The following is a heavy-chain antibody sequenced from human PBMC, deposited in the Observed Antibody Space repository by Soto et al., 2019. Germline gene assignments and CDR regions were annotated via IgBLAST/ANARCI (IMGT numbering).Heavy chain of an antibody. V-gene: IGHV1-69*18. CDR2: VLPVLGTT. D-gene: IGHD3-10*01. CDR1: GDRFTSYA. CDR3: ARDRADRGFDY. J-gene: IGHJ4*02. Sequence: QAQLEQSGAEVKKPGSSVKVSCKASGDRFTSYAISWVRQAPGQGLEWVGTVLPVLGTTNYAQKLRGRVTITADESTSTAYMELDSLRSEDTAIYYCARDRADRGFDYWGQGTLVTVSS.